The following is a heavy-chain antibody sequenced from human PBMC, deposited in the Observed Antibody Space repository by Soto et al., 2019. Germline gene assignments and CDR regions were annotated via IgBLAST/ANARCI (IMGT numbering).Heavy chain of an antibody. D-gene: IGHD5-12*01. J-gene: IGHJ6*02. CDR1: GFTFSSYS. V-gene: IGHV3-21*01. Sequence: EVQLVESGGGLVKPGGSLRLSCAASGFTFSSYSMNWVRQAPGKGLEWVSSISSSSSYIYYEDSVKGRFTISRDNAKNSLFRKMNGLGAEDTAGFYWAKDRYQGSGYDYVLPGGDYYYYGMDVWGQGTTVTVSS. CDR3: AKDRYQGSGYDYVLPGGDYYYYGMDV. CDR2: ISSSSSYI.